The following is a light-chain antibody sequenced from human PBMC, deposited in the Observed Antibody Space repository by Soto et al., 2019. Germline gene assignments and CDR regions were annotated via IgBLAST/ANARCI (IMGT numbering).Light chain of an antibody. CDR1: QSVSSSY. CDR2: GAS. J-gene: IGKJ1*01. CDR3: QQYGTSPRT. Sequence: EIVLTQSPGTLSLSPGERATLSCRASQSVSSSYLAWYQQKPGQAPRLLIYGASTRATGIPDRFSGSESGTDFTLTISRVEAEDSAVYFCQQYGTSPRTFGQGTKVDIK. V-gene: IGKV3-20*01.